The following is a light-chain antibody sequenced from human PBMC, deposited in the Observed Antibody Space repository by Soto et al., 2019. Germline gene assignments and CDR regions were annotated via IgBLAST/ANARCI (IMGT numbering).Light chain of an antibody. V-gene: IGKV3-11*01. CDR3: QQRSNWYS. J-gene: IGKJ2*03. CDR2: DAS. Sequence: EIVLTQSPATLSLSPGERATLSCRASQSVSSYLAWYQQKPGQAPRLLIYDASNRATGIPARFSGSGSGTDFTLTISSLEPEDFAVYYWQQRSNWYSFGQGTKADI. CDR1: QSVSSY.